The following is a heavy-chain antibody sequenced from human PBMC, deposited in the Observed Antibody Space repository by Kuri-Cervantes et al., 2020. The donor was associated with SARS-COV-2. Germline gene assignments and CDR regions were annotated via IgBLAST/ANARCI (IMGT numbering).Heavy chain of an antibody. J-gene: IGHJ5*02. CDR3: ARHDCGGDCYVNWFDP. CDR1: GGSISSYY. CDR2: IYTSGST. V-gene: IGHV4-4*07. D-gene: IGHD2-21*02. Sequence: SETLSLTCTVSGGSISSYYWSWIRQPAGKGLEWIGRIYTSGSTNYNPSLKSRVTMSVDTSKNQFSLKLSSVTAADTAVYYCARHDCGGDCYVNWFDPWGQGTLVTVSS.